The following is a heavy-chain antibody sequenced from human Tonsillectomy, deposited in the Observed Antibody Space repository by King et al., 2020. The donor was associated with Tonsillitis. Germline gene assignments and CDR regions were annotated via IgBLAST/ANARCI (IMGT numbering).Heavy chain of an antibody. CDR1: GFSFSSYN. Sequence: VQLVESGGGLVRPGGSLRLSCTASGFSFSSYNMHWVRQAPGKGLGWVASISKSNSYIYYADSVKGRITISRDNAKSSLYLQMNGLRDEDTAVYYCARPRVDDSADNGYWGQGTLVTVSS. CDR3: ARPRVDDSADNGY. V-gene: IGHV3-21*01. J-gene: IGHJ4*02. CDR2: ISKSNSYI. D-gene: IGHD3-3*01.